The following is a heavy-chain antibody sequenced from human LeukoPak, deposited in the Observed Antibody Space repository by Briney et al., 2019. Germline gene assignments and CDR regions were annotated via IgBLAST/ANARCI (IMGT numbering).Heavy chain of an antibody. Sequence: ASVKVSCKASGYTFTSYDINWVRQASGQGLEWMGWMNPNSGNTGYAQKFQGRVTMTRNTSISTAYMELSSLRSEDTAVYYCARGLGVGATNYFDYWGQGTLATVSS. CDR3: ARGLGVGATNYFDY. V-gene: IGHV1-8*01. D-gene: IGHD1-26*01. CDR1: GYTFTSYD. J-gene: IGHJ4*02. CDR2: MNPNSGNT.